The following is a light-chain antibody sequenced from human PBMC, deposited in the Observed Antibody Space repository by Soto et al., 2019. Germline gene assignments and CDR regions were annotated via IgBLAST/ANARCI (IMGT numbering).Light chain of an antibody. J-gene: IGLJ2*01. CDR2: DVT. CDR3: SSYTSSSSLVV. V-gene: IGLV2-14*03. Sequence: QSALTQPASVSGSPGQSITISCTGTSSNVGGYSYVSWYQVHPGKAPKLMIFDVTHRPSGVSYRFSGSKSGNTASLTISGLQAEDEADYYCSSYTSSSSLVVFGGGTKLTVL. CDR1: SSNVGGYSY.